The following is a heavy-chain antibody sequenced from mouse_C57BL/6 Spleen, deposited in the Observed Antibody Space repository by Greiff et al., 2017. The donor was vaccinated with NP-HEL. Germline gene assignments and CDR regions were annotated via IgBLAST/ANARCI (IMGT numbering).Heavy chain of an antibody. J-gene: IGHJ4*01. V-gene: IGHV1-80*01. CDR2: IYPGDGDT. CDR1: GYAFSSYW. CDR3: ARSNYVDAMDY. Sequence: QVHVKQSGAELVKPGASVKISCKASGYAFSSYWMNWVKQRPGKGLEWIGQIYPGDGDTNYNGKFKGKATLTADKSSSTAYLQLSSLTSEDAAVYFCARSNYVDAMDYWGHGTSVTVSS. D-gene: IGHD1-1*01.